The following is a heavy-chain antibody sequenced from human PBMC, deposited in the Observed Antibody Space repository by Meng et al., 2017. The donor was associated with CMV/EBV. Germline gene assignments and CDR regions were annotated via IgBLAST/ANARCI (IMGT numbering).Heavy chain of an antibody. CDR3: AKDQRRTSDPYGMDV. CDR2: ISYDGSNK. V-gene: IGHV3-30-3*01. Sequence: GESLKISCAASGFTFSSYAMHWVRQAPGKGLEWVAVISYDGSNKYYADSVKGRFTISRDNSKNTLYLQMNSLRAEDTAVYYCAKDQRRTSDPYGMDVWGQGTTVTVSS. J-gene: IGHJ6*02. CDR1: GFTFSSYA. D-gene: IGHD1-7*01.